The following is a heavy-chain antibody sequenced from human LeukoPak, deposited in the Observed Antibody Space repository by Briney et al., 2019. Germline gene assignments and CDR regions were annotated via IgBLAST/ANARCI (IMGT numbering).Heavy chain of an antibody. Sequence: PGGSLRLSCAASGFTFSSYGMHWVRQAPGKGLEWVAFIRYDGSNKYYADSVKGRFTISRDNSKNTLYLQMNSLRAEDTAVYYCARSWAPYYYGSGSYQDYWGQGTLVTVSS. CDR2: IRYDGSNK. D-gene: IGHD3-10*01. J-gene: IGHJ4*02. CDR1: GFTFSSYG. V-gene: IGHV3-30*02. CDR3: ARSWAPYYYGSGSYQDY.